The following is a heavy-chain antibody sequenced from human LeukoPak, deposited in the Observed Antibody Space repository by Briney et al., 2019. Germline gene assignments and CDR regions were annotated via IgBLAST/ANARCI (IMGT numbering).Heavy chain of an antibody. J-gene: IGHJ4*02. V-gene: IGHV1-2*02. CDR2: INPNSGGT. Sequence: ASVKVSCKASGYTFTCYFMHWVRQAPGQGLEWMGWINPNSGGTKYAQKFQGRVTMTRYTSITTAYMELSRLTSDDTAVYYCARGRGAATTVITATLDDYWGQGTLITVS. D-gene: IGHD4-17*01. CDR1: GYTFTCYF. CDR3: ARGRGAATTVITATLDDY.